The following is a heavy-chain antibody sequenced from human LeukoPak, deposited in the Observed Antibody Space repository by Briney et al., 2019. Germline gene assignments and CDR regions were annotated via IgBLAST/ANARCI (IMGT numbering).Heavy chain of an antibody. CDR3: ARVVRGFDY. Sequence: GRSLRLSCAASGFTFSSYGMHWVRQAPGKGLEWMAVIWYDGSNKYYADSVKGRFTISRDNAKNSLYLQMNSLRAEDTAVYYCARVVRGFDYWGQGTLVTVSS. J-gene: IGHJ4*02. D-gene: IGHD3-10*01. CDR1: GFTFSSYG. CDR2: IWYDGSNK. V-gene: IGHV3-33*01.